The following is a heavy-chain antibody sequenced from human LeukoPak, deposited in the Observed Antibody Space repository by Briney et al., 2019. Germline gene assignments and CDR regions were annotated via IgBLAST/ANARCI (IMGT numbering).Heavy chain of an antibody. CDR3: AEDRIAVDGTDRFEYFDY. Sequence: PGGSLRLSCAASGFNFSSYAMSGVRQAPGKGLEWVSAISASGGNTYYADSVKGRFTISRDNSKNTLYLQLNGLRAEDTAVYYCAEDRIAVDGTDRFEYFDYWGQGTLVTVSS. J-gene: IGHJ4*02. V-gene: IGHV3-23*01. CDR1: GFNFSSYA. D-gene: IGHD6-19*01. CDR2: ISASGGNT.